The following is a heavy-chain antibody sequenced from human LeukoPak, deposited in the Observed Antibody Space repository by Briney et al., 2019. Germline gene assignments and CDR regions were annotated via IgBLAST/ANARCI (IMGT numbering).Heavy chain of an antibody. CDR1: GGSIISSSYY. J-gene: IGHJ4*02. Sequence: PSAPLSLTCTVSGGSIISSSYYWGWIRQPPGQGLEWIGSINYSGNTYYNPSLKSRVTISVDTSRNQFSLKLSSVTAADTALYYCARIDTVVLPSTMFDYWGQGTLVTVSS. D-gene: IGHD2-2*01. CDR2: INYSGNT. CDR3: ARIDTVVLPSTMFDY. V-gene: IGHV4-39*01.